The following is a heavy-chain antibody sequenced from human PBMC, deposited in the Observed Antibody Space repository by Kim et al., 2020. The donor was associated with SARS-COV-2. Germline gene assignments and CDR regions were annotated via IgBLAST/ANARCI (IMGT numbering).Heavy chain of an antibody. J-gene: IGHJ4*02. CDR3: ARGHSWGGIESYFDY. D-gene: IGHD3-10*01. CDR2: INPSGGST. CDR1: GYTFSGYS. V-gene: IGHV1-46*01. Sequence: ASVKVSCKASGYTFSGYSMHWVRQAPGQGLEWMGKINPSGGSTTYAQKFQGRVTMTRDTSTSTVYMELRSLRYEDTAVYFCARGHSWGGIESYFDYWGQG.